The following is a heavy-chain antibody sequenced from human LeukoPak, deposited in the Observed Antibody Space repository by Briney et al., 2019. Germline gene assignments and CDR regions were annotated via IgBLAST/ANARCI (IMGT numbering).Heavy chain of an antibody. J-gene: IGHJ4*02. Sequence: PSETLSLTCTVSGGSISSGGYYWSWIRQHPGTGLEWIGYIYYSGSTYYNPSLKSRVTISVDTSKNQFSLKLSSVTAADTAVYYCARVGDSRESYFDYWGQGTLVTVSS. D-gene: IGHD3-22*01. CDR1: GGSISSGGYY. CDR3: ARVGDSRESYFDY. V-gene: IGHV4-31*03. CDR2: IYYSGST.